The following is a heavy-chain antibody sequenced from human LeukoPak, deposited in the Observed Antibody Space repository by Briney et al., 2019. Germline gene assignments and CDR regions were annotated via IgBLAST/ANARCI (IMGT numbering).Heavy chain of an antibody. V-gene: IGHV1-8*01. D-gene: IGHD6-13*01. J-gene: IGHJ6*02. CDR1: GYTFTSYD. CDR2: MYPNSGNT. CDR3: ARDSSSWYGMDV. Sequence: ASVKVSCKASGYTFTSYDINWVRQATGQGLEWMGWMYPNSGNTGYAQKFQGRVTMTRNTSISTAYMELSSLRSEDTAVYYCARDSSSWYGMDVWGQGTTVTVSS.